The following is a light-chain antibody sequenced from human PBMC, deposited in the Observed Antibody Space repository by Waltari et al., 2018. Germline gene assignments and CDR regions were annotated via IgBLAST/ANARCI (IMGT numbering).Light chain of an antibody. Sequence: QSALTQPASVSGSPGQSITISCTGTRSYVGGYNLFSWYQQHPNKAPKLIIYEGVKRPVADSNLFSGSKSGNTASLTISGLQAEDEADYYCCSYEGGSSVVFGSGPEVTVL. CDR3: CSYEGGSSVV. V-gene: IGLV2-23*01. CDR2: EGV. CDR1: RSYVGGYNL. J-gene: IGLJ1*01.